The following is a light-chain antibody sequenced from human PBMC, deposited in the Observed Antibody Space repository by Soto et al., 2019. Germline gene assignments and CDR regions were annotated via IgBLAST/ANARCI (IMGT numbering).Light chain of an antibody. J-gene: IGKJ4*01. Sequence: EIVLTQSPATLSLSPGERDTLSCRASQSVSSYFAWYQQKPGQAPSLLIYDASNRATGIPARFSGSGSGTDFTLTISSLEPEDFAVYYCQQRRNWLTFGGGTKVEIK. V-gene: IGKV3-11*01. CDR3: QQRRNWLT. CDR1: QSVSSY. CDR2: DAS.